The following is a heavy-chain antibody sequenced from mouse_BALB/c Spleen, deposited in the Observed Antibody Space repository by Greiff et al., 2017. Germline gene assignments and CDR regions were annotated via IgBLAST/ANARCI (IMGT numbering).Heavy chain of an antibody. CDR3: ARAYYASYFDY. D-gene: IGHD2-10*01. CDR2: IWGDGST. CDR1: GFSLTGYG. V-gene: IGHV2-6-7*01. Sequence: QVQLKESGPGLVAPSQSLSITCTVSGFSLTGYGVNWVRQPPGKGLEWLGMIWGDGSTDYNSALKSRLSISKDNSKSQVFLKMNSLQTDDTARYYCARAYYASYFDYWGQGTTLTVSS. J-gene: IGHJ2*01.